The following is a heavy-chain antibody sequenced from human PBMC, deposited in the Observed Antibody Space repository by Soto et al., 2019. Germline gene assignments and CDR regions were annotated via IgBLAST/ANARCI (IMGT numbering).Heavy chain of an antibody. J-gene: IGHJ6*02. Sequence: PGESLKISCKGSGYSFSSYWFAWVRQMPGKGLEWMGIIYPDDSDTRYSPSFQGQVTISADKSISTAYLQWSSLKASDTAMYYCARPIAVAGQYGMEVWGQGTTVTVSS. V-gene: IGHV5-51*01. D-gene: IGHD6-19*01. CDR1: GYSFSSYW. CDR2: IYPDDSDT. CDR3: ARPIAVAGQYGMEV.